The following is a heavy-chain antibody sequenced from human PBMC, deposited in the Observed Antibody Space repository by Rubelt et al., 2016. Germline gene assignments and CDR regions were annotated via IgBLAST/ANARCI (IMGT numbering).Heavy chain of an antibody. Sequence: QLQLQESGSGLVKPSQTLSLTCAVAGGSINSGGYSWNWIRQPPGKGLGGMGEISHRGSTNYNPSLRSRVTLSVDTFKNPFSLELTAVTAADTAVYYCARARIAARGLFDPWAQGTLVTVSS. CDR1: GGSINSGGYS. CDR2: ISHRGST. D-gene: IGHD6-6*01. V-gene: IGHV4-30-2*01. CDR3: ARARIAARGLFDP. J-gene: IGHJ5*02.